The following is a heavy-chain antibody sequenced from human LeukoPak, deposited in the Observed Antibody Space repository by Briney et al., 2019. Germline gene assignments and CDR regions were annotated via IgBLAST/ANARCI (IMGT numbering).Heavy chain of an antibody. D-gene: IGHD3-9*01. CDR2: IKSDGSVT. CDR3: ARLDILTGNYYYFEY. CDR1: GFTFSSYT. J-gene: IGHJ4*02. V-gene: IGHV3-74*01. Sequence: GGSLRLSCAASGFTFSSYTMSWVRQAPGKGLRWVSRIKSDGSVTTYADSVKGRFTISRDNAKNTLYLQMNSLRAEDTAVYFCARLDILTGNYYYFEYWGQGSLVTVSS.